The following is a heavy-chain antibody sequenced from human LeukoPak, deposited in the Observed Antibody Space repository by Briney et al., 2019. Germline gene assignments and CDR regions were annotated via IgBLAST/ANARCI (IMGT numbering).Heavy chain of an antibody. D-gene: IGHD1-14*01. Sequence: GGSLRLSCAASGFTFSDYYMSWIRQAPGKGLEWVSYISSSSSYTNYADSVKGRFTISRDNSKNTLFLQMNSLRAEDAAVYYCAKGGAGRAPFDYWGQGTLVTVSS. J-gene: IGHJ4*02. V-gene: IGHV3-11*05. CDR3: AKGGAGRAPFDY. CDR1: GFTFSDYY. CDR2: ISSSSSYT.